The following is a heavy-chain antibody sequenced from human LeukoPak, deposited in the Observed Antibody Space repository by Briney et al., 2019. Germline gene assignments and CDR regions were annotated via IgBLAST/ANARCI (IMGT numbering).Heavy chain of an antibody. CDR3: AREEALAAAAFIDY. CDR2: INAGNGNT. V-gene: IGHV1-3*01. J-gene: IGHJ4*02. D-gene: IGHD6-13*01. Sequence: ASVKVSCKASGYTFTSYAMNWVRQAPGQRLEWMGWINAGNGNTKYSQKFQGRVTITRDTSASTAYMELSSLRSEDTAVYYCAREEALAAAAFIDYWGQGTLVTVSS. CDR1: GYTFTSYA.